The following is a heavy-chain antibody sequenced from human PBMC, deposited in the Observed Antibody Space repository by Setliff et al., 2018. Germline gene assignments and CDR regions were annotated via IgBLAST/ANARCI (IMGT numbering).Heavy chain of an antibody. D-gene: IGHD6-6*01. Sequence: PSETLSLTCTVSGASISSGTYYWAWIRQPPGKGLEWIGRIHYRGTTYSNASLASRLTISVDTAKNQFSLKLNSVTAADTAVYYCAGGTIVAPGGYFYYMDVWGKGATVTVSS. CDR2: IHYRGTT. CDR1: GASISSGTYY. J-gene: IGHJ6*03. V-gene: IGHV4-39*07. CDR3: AGGTIVAPGGYFYYMDV.